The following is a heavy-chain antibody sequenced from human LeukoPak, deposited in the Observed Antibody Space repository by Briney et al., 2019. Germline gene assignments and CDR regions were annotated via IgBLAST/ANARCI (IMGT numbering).Heavy chain of an antibody. CDR2: IYYSGST. D-gene: IGHD4-11*01. Sequence: PSETLPLTCTVSGVSISSYYWSWIRQPPGKGLEWIGYIYYSGSTNYNPSLKSRVTISVDTSKNQFSLKLNSVTAADTAVYYCARDYSNYGVDYGMDVWGQGTTVTVSS. J-gene: IGHJ6*02. CDR1: GVSISSYY. V-gene: IGHV4-59*01. CDR3: ARDYSNYGVDYGMDV.